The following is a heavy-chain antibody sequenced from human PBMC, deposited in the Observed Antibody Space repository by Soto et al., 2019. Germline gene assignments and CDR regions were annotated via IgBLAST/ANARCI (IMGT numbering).Heavy chain of an antibody. V-gene: IGHV3-23*01. CDR1: GFSFSSYA. CDR2: ISARGGSS. J-gene: IGHJ4*02. Sequence: DVQLLESGGGLVQPGGSLRLSCAASGFSFSSYAMVWVRQDPGKGLEWVSVISARGGSSYFADSVKGRFTISRDNSKNVLSLEMNSLRAVDTAIYFCAKGSIEYSASVDNWGQGTLVLVSS. CDR3: AKGSIEYSASVDN. D-gene: IGHD4-4*01.